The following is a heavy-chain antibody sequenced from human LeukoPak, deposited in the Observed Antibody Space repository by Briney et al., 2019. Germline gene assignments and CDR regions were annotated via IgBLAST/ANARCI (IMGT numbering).Heavy chain of an antibody. D-gene: IGHD4-17*01. CDR2: VSAYNGNT. CDR3: ARGAGSYGDYSLWLGY. J-gene: IGHJ4*02. Sequence: ASVKVSCKASGYTFSGYGFSWVRQAPGQRLEWMGWVSAYNGNTIYAQSYQGRVTMTTDTSTSTAYMELRSLRPDDTAVYYGARGAGSYGDYSLWLGYWGQGTLVTVSS. V-gene: IGHV1-18*01. CDR1: GYTFSGYG.